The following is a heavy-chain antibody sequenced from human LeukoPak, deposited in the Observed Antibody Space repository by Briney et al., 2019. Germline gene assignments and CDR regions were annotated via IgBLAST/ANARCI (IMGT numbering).Heavy chain of an antibody. CDR3: AEDLPELLGAFDI. CDR1: GFTFSSYG. CDR2: IWYDGSNK. J-gene: IGHJ3*02. Sequence: PGRSLRLSCAASGFTFSSYGMHWVRQAPGKGLEWVAVIWYDGSNKYYADSVKGRFTISRDNSKNTLYLQMNSLRAEDTAVYYCAEDLPELLGAFDIWGQGTMVTVSS. D-gene: IGHD1-7*01. V-gene: IGHV3-33*06.